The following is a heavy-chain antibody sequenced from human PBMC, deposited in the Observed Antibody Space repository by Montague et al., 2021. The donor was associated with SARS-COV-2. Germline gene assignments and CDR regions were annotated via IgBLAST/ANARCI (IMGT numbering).Heavy chain of an antibody. CDR1: DFTFDDYA. Sequence: SLRLSCADSDFTFDDYAMHWVRQAPGKGLEWVSGINWNSCNLGYADSVKGRFSISRDNSRNSLFLQMNSLRPEDTAVYYCAKGSRRGYNYGTNNWLDPWGQGTLVTVSS. J-gene: IGHJ5*02. D-gene: IGHD5-18*01. V-gene: IGHV3-9*01. CDR3: AKGSRRGYNYGTNNWLDP. CDR2: INWNSCNL.